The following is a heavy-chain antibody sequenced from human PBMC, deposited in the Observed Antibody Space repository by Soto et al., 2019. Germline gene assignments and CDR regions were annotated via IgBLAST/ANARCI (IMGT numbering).Heavy chain of an antibody. CDR2: TRNKPNSYTT. CDR3: DRSGTIAGRRFIDY. D-gene: IGHD6-6*01. CDR1: GFTFSDHY. Sequence: EVQLVESGGGLVQPGGSLRLSCSASGFTFSDHYMDWVRQAPGKGLEWVGRTRNKPNSYTTEYAASVKGRFTISRDDSKTSLYLQMNSLKTEDTAVYYCDRSGTIAGRRFIDYWGQGTLVTVSS. V-gene: IGHV3-72*01. J-gene: IGHJ4*02.